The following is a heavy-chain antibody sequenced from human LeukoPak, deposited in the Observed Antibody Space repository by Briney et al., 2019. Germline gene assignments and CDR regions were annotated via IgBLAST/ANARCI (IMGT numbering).Heavy chain of an antibody. CDR3: ARDTKN. CDR1: GGSISSSSYY. J-gene: IGHJ4*02. V-gene: IGHV4-39*07. CDR2: IYHSGTT. Sequence: PSETLSLTCTVSGGSISSSSYYWGWIRQPPGKGLEWIAYIYHSGTTYYNPSLKSRVTISVDTSKNQFSLKLNSVTAADTAVYYCARDTKNWGQGTLVTVSS. D-gene: IGHD1-1*01.